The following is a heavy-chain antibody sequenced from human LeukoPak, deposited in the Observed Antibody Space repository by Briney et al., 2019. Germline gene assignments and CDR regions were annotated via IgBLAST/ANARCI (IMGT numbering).Heavy chain of an antibody. CDR3: ARVSRRITMIVVVIKGAFDI. D-gene: IGHD3-22*01. CDR2: INHSGST. CDR1: GGSFSGYY. V-gene: IGHV4-34*01. J-gene: IGHJ3*02. Sequence: PSETLSLTCAAYGGSFSGYYWSWIRQPPGKGLEWLGEINHSGSTNYNPSLKSRVTISVDTSKNQFSLKLSSVTAADTAVYYCARVSRRITMIVVVIKGAFDIRGQGTMVTVSS.